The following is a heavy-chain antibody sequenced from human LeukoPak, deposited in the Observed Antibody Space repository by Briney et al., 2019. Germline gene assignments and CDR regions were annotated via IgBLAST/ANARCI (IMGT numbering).Heavy chain of an antibody. Sequence: SSVKVSCKASGRTFSSYAISWVRQAPGQGLEWMGGIIPIFGTANYAQKFQGRVTITADESRSTAYMELSSLRSEDTAVYYCARSIPAGGYSYGPFDYWGQGTLVTVSS. CDR1: GRTFSSYA. CDR2: IIPIFGTA. CDR3: ARSIPAGGYSYGPFDY. D-gene: IGHD5-18*01. V-gene: IGHV1-69*01. J-gene: IGHJ4*02.